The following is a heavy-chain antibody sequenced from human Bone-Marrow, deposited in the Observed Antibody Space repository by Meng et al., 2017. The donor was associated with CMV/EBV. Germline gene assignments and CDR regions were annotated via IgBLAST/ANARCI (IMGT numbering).Heavy chain of an antibody. CDR2: ISYDGSNK. J-gene: IGHJ4*02. CDR3: AKDRKISIAARPAVFYFDY. CDR1: GFTFSSYA. D-gene: IGHD6-6*01. Sequence: GGSLRLSCAASGFTFSSYAMHWVRQAPGKGLEWVAVISYDGSNKYYADSVKGRFTISRDNSKNTLYLQMNSLRAEDTAVYYCAKDRKISIAARPAVFYFDYWGQGTLVTVSS. V-gene: IGHV3-30-3*01.